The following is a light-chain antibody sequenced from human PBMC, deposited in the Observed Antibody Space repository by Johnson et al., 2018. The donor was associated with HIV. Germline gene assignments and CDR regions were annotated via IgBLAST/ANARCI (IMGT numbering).Light chain of an antibody. Sequence: QSVLTQPPSVSAAPGQKVTVSCSGSSSNIGSNYVSWYQQLPGTAPKLLIYENNKRPSGIPDRFSGSKSGTSATLGITGLQTGDEADYYCGTWDSSLSAFYVFGTRTKITVL. J-gene: IGLJ1*01. CDR1: SSNIGSNY. CDR2: ENN. CDR3: GTWDSSLSAFYV. V-gene: IGLV1-51*02.